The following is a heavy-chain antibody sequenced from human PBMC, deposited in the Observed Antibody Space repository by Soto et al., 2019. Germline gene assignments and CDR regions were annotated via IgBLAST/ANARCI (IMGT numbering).Heavy chain of an antibody. Sequence: EVQLVESGGGLVRPGESLRFSCAASGFSFSGAWMNWVRQPPGKGLEWVGLIRSKTSGGTADYAAPVKGRFTVSRDDSKNTLYLQMNSQKTEDTAMYYCTLQGATFDYWGQGTLVTVSS. J-gene: IGHJ4*02. D-gene: IGHD1-26*01. V-gene: IGHV3-15*01. CDR1: GFSFSGAW. CDR3: TLQGATFDY. CDR2: IRSKTSGGTA.